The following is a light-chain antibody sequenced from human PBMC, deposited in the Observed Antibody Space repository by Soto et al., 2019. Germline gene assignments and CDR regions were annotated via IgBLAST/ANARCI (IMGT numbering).Light chain of an antibody. CDR1: QNMKRN. CDR2: AAS. Sequence: EIVMTQSPATLSVSPREGATLFCRASQNMKRNVAWFQQKPGQAPRLLMSAASTRATGTPARFSGSGFGTEFTLSIVSLHSEGFAVDYCQQYTYWPLTFGGGTKVEIK. V-gene: IGKV3D-15*01. CDR3: QQYTYWPLT. J-gene: IGKJ4*01.